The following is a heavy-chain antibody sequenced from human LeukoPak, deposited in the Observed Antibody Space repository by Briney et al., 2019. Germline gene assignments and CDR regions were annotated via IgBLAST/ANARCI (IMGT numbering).Heavy chain of an antibody. V-gene: IGHV4-34*01. Sequence: PSETLSLTCAVYGGSFSGYYWSWIRQPPGKGLEWIGEINHSGGTNYNPSLKSRVTISVDTSMNQFSLKLSFVTTADTAVYYCARALGYCSGGSCTRGYNWFDPWGQGTLVTVPS. CDR3: ARALGYCSGGSCTRGYNWFDP. D-gene: IGHD2-15*01. CDR1: GGSFSGYY. CDR2: INHSGGT. J-gene: IGHJ5*02.